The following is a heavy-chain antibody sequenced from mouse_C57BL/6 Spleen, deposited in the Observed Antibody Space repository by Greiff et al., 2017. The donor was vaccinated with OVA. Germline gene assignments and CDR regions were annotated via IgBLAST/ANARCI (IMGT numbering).Heavy chain of an antibody. D-gene: IGHD2-4*01. Sequence: EVQLQQSGPELVKPGASVKIPCKASGSTFTDYNMDWVKQSHGKSLEWIGDIIPNNGGTIYNQKFKGKATLTVDKSSSTAYMELRSLTSEDTAVYYCARLYEYDVWYFDVWGTGTTVTVSS. CDR2: IIPNNGGT. V-gene: IGHV1-18*01. J-gene: IGHJ1*03. CDR1: GSTFTDYN. CDR3: ARLYEYDVWYFDV.